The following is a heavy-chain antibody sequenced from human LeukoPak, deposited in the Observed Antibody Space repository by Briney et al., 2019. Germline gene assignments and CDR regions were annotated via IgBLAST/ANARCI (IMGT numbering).Heavy chain of an antibody. CDR1: GGSFSGYY. V-gene: IGHV4-34*01. D-gene: IGHD3-22*01. CDR3: ARNYDSSGYGYFQH. Sequence: PSETLSLTCAVYGGSFSGYYWSWIRQPPGKGLEWIGEINHSGSTNYNPSLKSRVTISVDTSKNQFSLKLSSVTAADTAVYYCARNYDSSGYGYFQHWGQGTLVTVSS. CDR2: INHSGST. J-gene: IGHJ1*01.